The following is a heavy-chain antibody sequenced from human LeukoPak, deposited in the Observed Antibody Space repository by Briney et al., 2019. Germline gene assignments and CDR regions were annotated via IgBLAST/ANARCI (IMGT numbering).Heavy chain of an antibody. CDR3: HPVGATHLFDY. Sequence: ASVKVSCKASGYTFTSYYMHWVRQAPGQGLEWMGIINPSGGSTSYAQKFQGRVTMTRDTSTSTVYMELSSLRSEDTAVYYCHPVGATHLFDYWGQGTLVTVSS. V-gene: IGHV1-46*01. J-gene: IGHJ4*02. CDR2: INPSGGST. CDR1: GYTFTSYY. D-gene: IGHD1-26*01.